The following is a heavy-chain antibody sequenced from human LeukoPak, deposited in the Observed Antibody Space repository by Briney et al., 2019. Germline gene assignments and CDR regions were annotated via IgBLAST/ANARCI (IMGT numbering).Heavy chain of an antibody. Sequence: ASVKVSCKVSGYTLTELSMHWVRRAPGKGLEWMGGFDPEDGETIYAQKFQGRVTMTEDTSTDTAYMELSSLRSEDTAVYYCARGVYDYAGERFDYWGHGTLVTVSS. CDR1: GYTLTELS. D-gene: IGHD4/OR15-4a*01. CDR3: ARGVYDYAGERFDY. J-gene: IGHJ4*01. CDR2: FDPEDGET. V-gene: IGHV1-24*01.